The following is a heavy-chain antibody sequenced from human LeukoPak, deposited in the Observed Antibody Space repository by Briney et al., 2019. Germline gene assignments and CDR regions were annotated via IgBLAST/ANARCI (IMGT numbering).Heavy chain of an antibody. CDR1: GGSFSGYY. Sequence: SETLSLTCAVYGGSFSGYYWSWIRQPPGKGLEWIGEINHSGSTNYNPSLKSRVTISVDTSKNQFSLKLSSVTAADTAVYYCARYRAVYYGSGSYKFDYWGQGTLVTVSS. J-gene: IGHJ4*02. CDR2: INHSGST. CDR3: ARYRAVYYGSGSYKFDY. V-gene: IGHV4-34*01. D-gene: IGHD3-10*01.